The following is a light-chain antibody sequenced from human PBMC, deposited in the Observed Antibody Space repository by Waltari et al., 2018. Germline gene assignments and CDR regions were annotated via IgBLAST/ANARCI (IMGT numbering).Light chain of an antibody. J-gene: IGLJ2*01. CDR2: GKN. V-gene: IGLV3-19*01. Sequence: SSDLTQDPAVSVALGQTVRITCQGDILRIYYGNWCRQKPGQPPELVIYGKNNRPSGIPDRFSASSSGNTASLIITGAQAEDEADYYCSSRELSGHVVFGGGTRLTVL. CDR3: SSRELSGHVV. CDR1: ILRIYY.